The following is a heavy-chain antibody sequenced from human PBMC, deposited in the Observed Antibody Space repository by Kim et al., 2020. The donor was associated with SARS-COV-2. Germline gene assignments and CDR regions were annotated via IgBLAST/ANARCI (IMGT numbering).Heavy chain of an antibody. D-gene: IGHD3-22*01. CDR3: AKDSDRSGLYYYYFGMDV. CDR1: GFIFGDYA. Sequence: GGSLRLSCAASGFIFGDYAMHWVRQAPGKVLEWVSGISWNGGSLGYADSVKGRFTISRDNTKNSVYLQMNSLRTEDTALYYCAKDSDRSGLYYYYFGMDVWGQGPTVTVS. CDR2: ISWNGGSL. J-gene: IGHJ6*02. V-gene: IGHV3-9*01.